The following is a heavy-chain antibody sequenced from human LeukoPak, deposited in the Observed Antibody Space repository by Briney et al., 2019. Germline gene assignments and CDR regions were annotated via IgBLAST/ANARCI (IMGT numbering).Heavy chain of an antibody. Sequence: GGSLRLSCVASGFSFTTHAMGWVRQAPGKGLEWVSHISGSGGSTKYSGSVKGRFTISRDNSKNTLYLQINSLGADDTAVYYCAKDQDPHSYGSGSYAPFDYWGQGTLVTVSS. CDR1: GFSFTTHA. J-gene: IGHJ4*02. CDR3: AKDQDPHSYGSGSYAPFDY. D-gene: IGHD3-10*01. V-gene: IGHV3-23*01. CDR2: ISGSGGST.